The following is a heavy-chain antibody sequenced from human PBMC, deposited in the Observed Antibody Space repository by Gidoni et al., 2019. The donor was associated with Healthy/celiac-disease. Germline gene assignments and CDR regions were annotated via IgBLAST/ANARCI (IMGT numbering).Heavy chain of an antibody. D-gene: IGHD4-17*01. Sequence: EVQLVESGGGLVQPGRSLRLSCTASGFTFGDYAMSWVRQAPGKGLEWVGFIRSKAYGGTTEYAASVKGRFTISRDDSKSIAYLQMNSLKTEDTAVYYCIGREIFYGDYVRSYWGQGTLVTVSS. V-gene: IGHV3-49*04. J-gene: IGHJ4*02. CDR3: IGREIFYGDYVRSY. CDR2: IRSKAYGGTT. CDR1: GFTFGDYA.